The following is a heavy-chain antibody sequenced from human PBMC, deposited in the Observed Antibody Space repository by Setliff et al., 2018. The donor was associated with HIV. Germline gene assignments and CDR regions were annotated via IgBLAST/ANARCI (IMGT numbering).Heavy chain of an antibody. D-gene: IGHD3-10*01. CDR1: GFIVSSFW. Sequence: GESLKISCAASGFIVSSFWMNWVRQAPGKGLEWVGRTRNKVNSYTTEYAASVKGRFTIPRDDSKNSLYLQMNSLKTEDTAVYYCARGRLLWSGSYYYYYMDVWGKGTAVTVSS. CDR2: TRNKVNSYTT. J-gene: IGHJ6*03. CDR3: ARGRLLWSGSYYYYYMDV. V-gene: IGHV3-72*01.